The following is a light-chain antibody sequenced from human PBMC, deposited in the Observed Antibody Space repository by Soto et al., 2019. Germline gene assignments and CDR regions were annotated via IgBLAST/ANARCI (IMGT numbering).Light chain of an antibody. CDR2: LGS. V-gene: IGKV2-28*01. CDR3: QQSLRTPPP. CDR1: QSLLHSNGYNY. J-gene: IGKJ4*01. Sequence: EIVMTQSPLSLPVTPGEPASISCRSSQSLLHSNGYNYLDWYLQKPGQSPQLLINLGSYRASGVXDXXSGSGVGTDFYLKIRSVGAGEVWVYFLQQSLRTPPPFGGGTKVDIK.